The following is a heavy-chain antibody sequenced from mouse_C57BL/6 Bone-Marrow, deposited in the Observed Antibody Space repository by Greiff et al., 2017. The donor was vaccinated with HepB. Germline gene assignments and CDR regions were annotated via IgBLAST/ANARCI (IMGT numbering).Heavy chain of an antibody. CDR1: GYTFTDYN. V-gene: IGHV1-18*01. CDR3: ARPDSSPLAY. D-gene: IGHD3-2*02. CDR2: INPNNGGT. Sequence: EVQLQQPGAELVRPGTSVKLSCKASGYTFTDYNMDWVKQSHGKSLEWIGDINPNNGGTIYNQKFKGKATLTVDKSSSTAYMELRSLTSEDTAVYYCARPDSSPLAYWGQGTLVTVSA. J-gene: IGHJ3*01.